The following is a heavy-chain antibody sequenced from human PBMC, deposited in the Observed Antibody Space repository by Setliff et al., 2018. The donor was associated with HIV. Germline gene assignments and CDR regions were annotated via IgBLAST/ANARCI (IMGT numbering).Heavy chain of an antibody. CDR2: IYYTGRVSYSEKT. Sequence: SETLSLTCTVSGGSISRSSYFWTWIRQRPGQGLEWIGYIYYTGRVSYSEKTYSSPSLKSRVTISIDTSKNRFSLEVASVTAADTAVYYCARGAYPREFYFDSWGQGMLVTVSS. CDR1: GGSISRSSYF. D-gene: IGHD2-21*01. CDR3: ARGAYPREFYFDS. J-gene: IGHJ4*02. V-gene: IGHV4-31*03.